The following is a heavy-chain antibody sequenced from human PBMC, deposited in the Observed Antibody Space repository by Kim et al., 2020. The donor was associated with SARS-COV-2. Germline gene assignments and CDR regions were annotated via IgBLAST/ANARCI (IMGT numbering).Heavy chain of an antibody. Sequence: SETLSLTCAVYGGSFSGYYWSWIRQPPGKGLEWIGEINHSGSTNYNPSLKRRVTISVDTSKNKFSLKLSSVTAAETAVYYCATRFSGLWRVTGPDYRGQG. V-gene: IGHV4-34*01. CDR3: ATRFSGLWRVTGPDY. CDR2: INHSGST. CDR1: GGSFSGYY. J-gene: IGHJ4*02. D-gene: IGHD5-12*01.